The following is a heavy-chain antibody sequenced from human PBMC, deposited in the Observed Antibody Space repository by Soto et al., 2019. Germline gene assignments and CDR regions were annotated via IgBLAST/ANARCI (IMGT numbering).Heavy chain of an antibody. J-gene: IGHJ4*02. V-gene: IGHV1-3*01. D-gene: IGHD2-2*01. CDR1: GYTFTGYA. Sequence: ASVKVSCKASGYTFTGYAIHWVRQAPGQRLEWMGWINGGNGDTKYSQKFQGRVTITRDTSASTAYMELTSLGSEDTALYHCARGYCSSTSCQYYFDYWGQGTLVTVSS. CDR2: INGGNGDT. CDR3: ARGYCSSTSCQYYFDY.